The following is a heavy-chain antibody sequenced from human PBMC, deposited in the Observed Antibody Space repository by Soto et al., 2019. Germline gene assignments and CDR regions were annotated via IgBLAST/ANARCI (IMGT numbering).Heavy chain of an antibody. V-gene: IGHV1-3*05. CDR3: ARADGVGVVGP. CDR2: INAGNGNT. CDR1: GYTFTSYA. J-gene: IGHJ5*02. Sequence: VQLVQSGAEEKKPGASVKVSCKASGYTFTSYAMHWVRQAPGQRLEWMGWINAGNGNTKYSQKFQGRVTITRDTSASTAYMELSSLRSEDTAVYYCARADGVGVVGPWGQGTLVNVSS. D-gene: IGHD2-2*01.